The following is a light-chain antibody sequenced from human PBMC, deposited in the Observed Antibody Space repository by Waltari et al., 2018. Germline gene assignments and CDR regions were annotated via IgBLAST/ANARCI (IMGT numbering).Light chain of an antibody. CDR2: AAS. Sequence: DIQMTQSPSSLSASVGDRVTITCRASQSISSYLNWYQQRPGKAPKLLIYAASSLQSGVPSSFSGRGSGTDFTLTISSLQPEDFATYYCQQSYSTPHFGPGTKVDIK. V-gene: IGKV1-39*01. J-gene: IGKJ3*01. CDR3: QQSYSTPH. CDR1: QSISSY.